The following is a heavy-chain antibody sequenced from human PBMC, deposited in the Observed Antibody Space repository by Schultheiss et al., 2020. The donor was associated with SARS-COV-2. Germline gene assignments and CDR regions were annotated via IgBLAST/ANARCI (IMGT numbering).Heavy chain of an antibody. Sequence: SETLSLTCAVYGESLTGYHGSWIRQSPGKGLEWLGEINHGGNVNYNPSLKSRLTMSVDTSRSQFSLRLTSVTAADAAVYYCARVGYSSSSVTPGEDGMDVWGQGTTVTVSS. J-gene: IGHJ6*02. D-gene: IGHD6-6*01. CDR1: GESLTGYH. CDR2: INHGGNV. CDR3: ARVGYSSSSVTPGEDGMDV. V-gene: IGHV4-34*01.